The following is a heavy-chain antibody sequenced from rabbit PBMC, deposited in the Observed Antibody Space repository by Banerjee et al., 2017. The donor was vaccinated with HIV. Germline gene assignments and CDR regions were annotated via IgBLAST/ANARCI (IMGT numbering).Heavy chain of an antibody. V-gene: IGHV1S45*01. CDR2: IDAGSGGST. J-gene: IGHJ4*01. Sequence: QEQLEESGGDLVKPEGSLTLTCTASGFSFSNGYVMCWVRQAPGKGLEWIACIDAGSGGSTYYASWAKGRFTISKTSSTTVTLQMTSLTAADTATYFCARDLTGVIGWNFNLWGPGTLVTVS. D-gene: IGHD1-1*01. CDR1: GFSFSNGYV. CDR3: ARDLTGVIGWNFNL.